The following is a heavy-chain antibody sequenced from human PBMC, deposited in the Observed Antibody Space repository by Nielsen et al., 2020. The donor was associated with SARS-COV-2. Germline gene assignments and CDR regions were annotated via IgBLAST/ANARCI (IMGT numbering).Heavy chain of an antibody. J-gene: IGHJ4*02. D-gene: IGHD1-26*01. CDR3: ATEIVGATTGFY. Sequence: ASVKVSCKASGYTFTSYDINWVRQATGQGLEWMGWMNPNSGNTGYAQKFQGRVTMTRNTSISTAYMELSSLRSEDTAVYYCATEIVGATTGFYWGQGTLVTVSS. V-gene: IGHV1-8*01. CDR1: GYTFTSYD. CDR2: MNPNSGNT.